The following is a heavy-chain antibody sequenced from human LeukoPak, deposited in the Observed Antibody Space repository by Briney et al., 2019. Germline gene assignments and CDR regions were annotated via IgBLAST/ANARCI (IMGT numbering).Heavy chain of an antibody. CDR2: IYASGTT. Sequence: SETLSLTCTLSGGCISNYYWSWIRQPPGRGLEWIGYIYASGTTSYNPSLKSRVTISVDVSKNQFSLKMTSVTAADTAVYFCAGHRGEGSGRYYFDSWGQGTLVTVSS. CDR3: AGHRGEGSGRYYFDS. V-gene: IGHV4-4*09. J-gene: IGHJ4*02. CDR1: GGCISNYY. D-gene: IGHD2-15*01.